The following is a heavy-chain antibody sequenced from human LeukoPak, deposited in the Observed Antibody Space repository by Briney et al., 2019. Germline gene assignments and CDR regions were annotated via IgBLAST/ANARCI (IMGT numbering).Heavy chain of an antibody. J-gene: IGHJ4*02. D-gene: IGHD2-8*01. Sequence: EASVKVSCKASGYTFTSYGISWVRQAPGQGLEWMGWISAYNGNTNYAQKLQGRVTMTTDTSTSTAYMELRSLRSDDTAVYYCARQGPYCTNGVCYFDQPMPFDYWGQGTLVTVSS. CDR1: GYTFTSYG. CDR2: ISAYNGNT. V-gene: IGHV1-18*01. CDR3: ARQGPYCTNGVCYFDQPMPFDY.